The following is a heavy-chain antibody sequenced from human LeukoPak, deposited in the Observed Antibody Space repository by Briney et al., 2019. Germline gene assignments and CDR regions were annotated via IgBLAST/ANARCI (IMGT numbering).Heavy chain of an antibody. V-gene: IGHV3-30*03. CDR1: GLTFSSYA. Sequence: GGSLRLSCAASGLTFSSYAMHWVRQAPGKGLEWVAVISYDGSNKYYADSVKGRFTISRDNSKNTLSLQMNSLRAEDTAMYYCVGQYSSGWYDVGNYYYGMDVWGQGTTVTVSS. CDR3: VGQYSSGWYDVGNYYYGMDV. J-gene: IGHJ6*02. D-gene: IGHD6-19*01. CDR2: ISYDGSNK.